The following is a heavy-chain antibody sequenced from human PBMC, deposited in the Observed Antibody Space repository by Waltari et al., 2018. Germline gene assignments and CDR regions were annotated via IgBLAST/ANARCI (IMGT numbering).Heavy chain of an antibody. CDR1: GFTFQNYE. Sequence: DVQLVESGGGLVQPVGSLRLLFAASGFTFQNYEMNWVRQAPGKGLEWVSYISSGASTIFYADSVKGRFTISRDNAKNSVYLEMNSLRADDTAIYYCARGEGGANEYWGQGTLVTVSS. V-gene: IGHV3-48*03. D-gene: IGHD1-26*01. CDR2: ISSGASTI. CDR3: ARGEGGANEY. J-gene: IGHJ4*01.